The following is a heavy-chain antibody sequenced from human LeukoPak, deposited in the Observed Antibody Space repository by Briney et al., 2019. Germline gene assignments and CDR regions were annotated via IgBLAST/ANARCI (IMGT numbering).Heavy chain of an antibody. CDR3: GSSPYVWGIDH. Sequence: GGSLRLSCAASGFTVSNNYMSWVRQAPGKGLEWGSIIYSGGSTYYSDAVKGRFTISRDNSKKTLNLQMTSLRADDTAVYYCGSSPYVWGIDHWGQGTPVTVSS. CDR1: GFTVSNNY. D-gene: IGHD3-16*01. CDR2: IYSGGST. J-gene: IGHJ4*02. V-gene: IGHV3-53*01.